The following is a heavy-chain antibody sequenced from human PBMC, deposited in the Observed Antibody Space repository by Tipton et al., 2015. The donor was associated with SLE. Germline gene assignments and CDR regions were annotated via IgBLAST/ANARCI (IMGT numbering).Heavy chain of an antibody. Sequence: GLVKPSETPSLTCTVSGGSISGHYWSWIRQPPGRGLEWIGYLYYTGITDYNPSLKSRVTISVDTSKNQFSLKLSSVTAADTAVYYCAREEGDYYNYAWFDPWGQGTLVTVSS. CDR3: AREEGDYYNYAWFDP. D-gene: IGHD2-21*02. CDR1: GGSISGHY. J-gene: IGHJ5*02. V-gene: IGHV4-59*11. CDR2: LYYTGIT.